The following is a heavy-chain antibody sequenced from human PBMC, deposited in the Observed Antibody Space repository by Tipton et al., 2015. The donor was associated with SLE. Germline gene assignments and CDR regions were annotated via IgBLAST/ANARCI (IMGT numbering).Heavy chain of an antibody. V-gene: IGHV4-59*01. CDR2: IYYSGST. CDR3: ARGRSSSSWGYYYYYMDV. CDR1: GGSISSYY. D-gene: IGHD6-6*01. J-gene: IGHJ6*03. Sequence: GLVKPSETLSLTCTVSGGSISSYYWSWIRQPPGKGLEWIGYIYYSGSTNYNPSLKSRVTISVDTSKNQFSLKLSSVTAADTAVYYCARGRSSSSWGYYYYYMDVWGKGTTVTVSS.